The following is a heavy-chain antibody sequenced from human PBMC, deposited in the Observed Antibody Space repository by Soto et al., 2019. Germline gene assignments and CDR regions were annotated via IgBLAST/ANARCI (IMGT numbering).Heavy chain of an antibody. Sequence: LGESLKISCKGSGYSFTSYWIGWVRQMPGKGLEWMGIIYPGDSDTRYSPSFQGQVTISADKSISTAYLQWSSLKASDTAMYYCASFATSTTVTTDYWGQGTLVTVSS. V-gene: IGHV5-51*01. CDR2: IYPGDSDT. CDR1: GYSFTSYW. D-gene: IGHD4-17*01. CDR3: ASFATSTTVTTDY. J-gene: IGHJ4*02.